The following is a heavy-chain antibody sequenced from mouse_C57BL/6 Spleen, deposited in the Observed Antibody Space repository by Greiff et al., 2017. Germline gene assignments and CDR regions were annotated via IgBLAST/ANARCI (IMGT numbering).Heavy chain of an antibody. Sequence: VQLQQSGAELVKPGTSVKVSCEASGYAFTNYLIEWVQQRPGQGLEWIGVINPGSGGTNYNEKFKGKATLTADTSSSTACMQLSSLTSEDTAVYVCARTIYYYCDDYAMGYWGQGTSVTVSS. J-gene: IGHJ4*01. CDR2: INPGSGGT. V-gene: IGHV1-54*01. D-gene: IGHD2-1*01. CDR3: ARTIYYYCDDYAMGY. CDR1: GYAFTNYL.